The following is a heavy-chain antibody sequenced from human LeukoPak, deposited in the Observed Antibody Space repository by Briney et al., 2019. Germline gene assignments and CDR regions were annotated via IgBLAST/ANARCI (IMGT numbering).Heavy chain of an antibody. CDR3: AIGTRLGELSPMYYFDY. CDR1: GYTFTGYY. CDR2: INPNSGGT. Sequence: ASVKVSCKASGYTFTGYYMHWVRQAPGQGLEWMGWINPNSGGTNYAQKFQGWVTMTRDTSISTAYMELRSLRSDDTAVYYCAIGTRLGELSPMYYFDYWGQGTLVTVSS. V-gene: IGHV1-2*04. D-gene: IGHD3-16*02. J-gene: IGHJ4*02.